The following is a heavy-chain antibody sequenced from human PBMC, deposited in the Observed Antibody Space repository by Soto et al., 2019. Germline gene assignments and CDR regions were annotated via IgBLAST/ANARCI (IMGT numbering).Heavy chain of an antibody. Sequence: EVQLVETGGGLIQPGGSLRLSCAASGFTVSSNYMSWVRQAPGKGLEWGSVIYSGGSTYYADSVKGRFTISRDNSKNTLYLQMNSLRAEDTAVYYCARGGGVPYYYYGMDVWGQGTTVTVSS. CDR3: ARGGGVPYYYYGMDV. D-gene: IGHD3-16*01. CDR1: GFTVSSNY. V-gene: IGHV3-53*02. J-gene: IGHJ6*02. CDR2: IYSGGST.